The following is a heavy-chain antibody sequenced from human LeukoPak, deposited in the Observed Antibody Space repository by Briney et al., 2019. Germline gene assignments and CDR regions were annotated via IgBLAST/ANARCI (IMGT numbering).Heavy chain of an antibody. CDR1: GGSISSGGYY. CDR3: ARAASFGSGWYYLDY. J-gene: IGHJ4*02. CDR2: IYYSGST. Sequence: PSETLSLTCTVSGGSISSGGYYWSWIRQHPGKGLEWIGYIYYSGSTYYNPSLKSRVTISVDTSKNQFSLKLSSVTAADTAVYYCARAASFGSGWYYLDYWGQGTLVTVSS. V-gene: IGHV4-31*03. D-gene: IGHD6-19*01.